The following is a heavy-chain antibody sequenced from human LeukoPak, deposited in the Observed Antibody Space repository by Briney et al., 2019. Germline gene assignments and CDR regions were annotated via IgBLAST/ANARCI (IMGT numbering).Heavy chain of an antibody. CDR3: ATRGYSGYIDY. CDR1: GFTFTGYW. CDR2: IKQDGSER. Sequence: GGSLRLSCAASGFTFTGYWMSWVRQAPGKGLEWVANIKQDGSERYYVDSVKGRFTISRDNAKNSLYLQMNSPRAEDTAVYYCATRGYSGYIDYWGQGTLVTVSS. D-gene: IGHD5-12*01. V-gene: IGHV3-7*01. J-gene: IGHJ4*02.